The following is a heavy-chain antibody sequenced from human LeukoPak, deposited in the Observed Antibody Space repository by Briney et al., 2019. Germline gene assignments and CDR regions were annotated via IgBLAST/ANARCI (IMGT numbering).Heavy chain of an antibody. CDR2: IWYDGSNT. V-gene: IGHV3-33*01. CDR3: ARDHYFKIDY. CDR1: GFTFSAYG. Sequence: GGSLRLSCAASGFTFSAYGMHWVRQAPGKGLEWVAFIWYDGSNTYYGDSVKGRFTISRDNAKNTVYLQMNNLRAEDTAVYYCARDHYFKIDYWGQGTLVTVSS. D-gene: IGHD2/OR15-2a*01. J-gene: IGHJ4*02.